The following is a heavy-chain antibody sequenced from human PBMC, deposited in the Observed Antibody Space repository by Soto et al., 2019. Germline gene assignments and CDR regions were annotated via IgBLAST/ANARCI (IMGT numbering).Heavy chain of an antibody. J-gene: IGHJ4*02. V-gene: IGHV3-21*06. Sequence: GTLRLSGAVAGLSLTRYCMNWVRPAPGKGLELVSSISSTTNYRYYGDSMKGRFTISRDNAKNSLYLEMNSQRAEDTAVYYCARESEDLTSNFDYWGQGTLVTVSS. D-gene: IGHD2-15*01. CDR3: ARESEDLTSNFDY. CDR1: GLSLTRYC. CDR2: ISSTTNYR.